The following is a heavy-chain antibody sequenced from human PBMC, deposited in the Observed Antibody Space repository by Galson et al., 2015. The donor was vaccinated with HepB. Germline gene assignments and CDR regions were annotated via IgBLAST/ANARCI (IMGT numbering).Heavy chain of an antibody. D-gene: IGHD3-22*01. CDR1: GFTFSSYW. Sequence: SLRLSCAASGFTFSSYWMHWVRQAPGKGLVWVSRINSDGSSTSYADSVKGRFTISRDNAKNTLYLQMNSLRAEDTAVYYCARDHHYYDSSGDDYGMDVWGQGTTVTVSS. V-gene: IGHV3-74*01. J-gene: IGHJ6*02. CDR2: INSDGSST. CDR3: ARDHHYYDSSGDDYGMDV.